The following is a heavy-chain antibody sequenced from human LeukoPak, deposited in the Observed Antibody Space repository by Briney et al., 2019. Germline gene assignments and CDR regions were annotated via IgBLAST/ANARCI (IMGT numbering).Heavy chain of an antibody. Sequence: ASVKVSCKASGGTFSSYAISWVRQAPGQGLEWMGRIIPILGIANYAQKFQGRVTITADKSTSTAYMELRSLRSDDTAVYYCARDREWILGYRNYYMDVWGKGTTVTVSS. CDR2: IIPILGIA. D-gene: IGHD3-3*01. J-gene: IGHJ6*03. CDR3: ARDREWILGYRNYYMDV. CDR1: GGTFSSYA. V-gene: IGHV1-69*04.